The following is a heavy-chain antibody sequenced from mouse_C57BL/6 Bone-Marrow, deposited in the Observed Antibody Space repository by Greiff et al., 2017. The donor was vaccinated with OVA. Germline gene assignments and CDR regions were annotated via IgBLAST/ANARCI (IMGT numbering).Heavy chain of an antibody. Sequence: EVMLVESEGGLVQPGSSLTLSCTASGFTFSDYYMAWVRQVPEKGLEWVANINYDGSSHYYLDSLKSRFIISRDNAKNILYLQMSSLKSEDTATYYCARIYYSNSYYYAMDYWGQGTSVTVSS. CDR2: INYDGSSH. CDR1: GFTFSDYY. V-gene: IGHV5-16*01. J-gene: IGHJ4*01. CDR3: ARIYYSNSYYYAMDY. D-gene: IGHD2-5*01.